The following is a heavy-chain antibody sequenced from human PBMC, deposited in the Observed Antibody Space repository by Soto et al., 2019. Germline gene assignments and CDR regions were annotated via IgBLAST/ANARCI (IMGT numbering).Heavy chain of an antibody. CDR2: IYYSGST. J-gene: IGHJ5*02. CDR1: CGPISNTSYY. CDR3: ARAARSNWFDP. D-gene: IGHD6-6*01. Sequence: PSETLSLTCSVSCGPISNTSYYWSWIRQPPGKGLEWIGYIYYSGSTNYNPSLKSRVTISVDTSKNQFSLKLSSVTAADTAVYYCARAARSNWFDPWGQGTLVTVSS. V-gene: IGHV4-61*01.